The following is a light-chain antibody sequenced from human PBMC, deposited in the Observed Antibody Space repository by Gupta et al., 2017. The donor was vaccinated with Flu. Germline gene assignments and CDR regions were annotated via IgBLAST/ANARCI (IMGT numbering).Light chain of an antibody. CDR2: GNT. CDR3: QSYDRSLGGVV. J-gene: IGLJ2*01. CDR1: SSNIGVGFD. Sequence: QSVLTQPPSVSGAPGQRVTISCTGGSSNIGVGFDFHWYQHLPGTAPKLLIYGNTNRPSGVPDRFSGSKSGTSASLAITGLQAEDEADYYCQSYDRSLGGVVFGGGTKLTVL. V-gene: IGLV1-40*01.